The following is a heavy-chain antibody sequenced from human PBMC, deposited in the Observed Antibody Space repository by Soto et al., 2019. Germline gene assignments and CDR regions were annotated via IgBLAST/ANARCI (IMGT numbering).Heavy chain of an antibody. CDR2: IIPILGMA. CDR1: GGSFRSYT. CDR3: ATVGGESVCGWLAP. J-gene: IGHJ5*02. V-gene: IGHV1-69*02. Sequence: QVQLVQSGTEVKKLGSSVKVSCKASGGSFRSYTITWVRQAPGQGLEWIGRIIPILGMAEYAQKFQGRGTITADIFTNTTFMDPRSLRSEETAVYYGATVGGESVCGWLAPWGQGTLVTVSS. D-gene: IGHD2-15*01.